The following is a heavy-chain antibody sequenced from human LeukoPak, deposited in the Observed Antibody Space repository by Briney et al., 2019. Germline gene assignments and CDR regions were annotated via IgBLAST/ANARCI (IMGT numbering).Heavy chain of an antibody. CDR3: ARVYGSGSPIRR. J-gene: IGHJ4*02. CDR1: GGSFSGYY. Sequence: SETLSLTCAVYGGSFSGYYWSWIRQPPGKGLEWIGEINHSGSTNYNPSLKSRVTISVDTSKNQFSLKLSSVTAADTAVYYCARVYGSGSPIRRWGQGTLVTVSS. V-gene: IGHV4-34*01. CDR2: INHSGST. D-gene: IGHD3-10*01.